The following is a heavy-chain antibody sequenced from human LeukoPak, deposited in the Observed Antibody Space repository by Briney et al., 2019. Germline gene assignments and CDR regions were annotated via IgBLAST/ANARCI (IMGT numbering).Heavy chain of an antibody. V-gene: IGHV4-59*12. CDR2: IYYSWST. J-gene: IGHJ3*02. CDR3: ARDYYDSSGYQDLNDAFDI. D-gene: IGHD3-22*01. Sequence: PSETLALTCTVSGGFIRSYYWRWIRQPPGKGVEGIGYIYYSWSTNYNPSLQSRVTISVDTSKPQFSLKLSSVTAADTAVYYCARDYYDSSGYQDLNDAFDIWGQGTMVTVSS. CDR1: GGFIRSYY.